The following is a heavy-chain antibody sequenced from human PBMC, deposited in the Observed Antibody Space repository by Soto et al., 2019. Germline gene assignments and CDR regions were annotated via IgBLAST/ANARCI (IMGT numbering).Heavy chain of an antibody. CDR1: GFTFSSYG. J-gene: IGHJ5*02. CDR3: ARDGVRRTYCSGGSCYSNWFDP. CDR2: IWYDGSNK. Sequence: QVQLVESGGGVVQPGRSLRLSCAASGFTFSSYGMHWVRQAPGKGLEWVAVIWYDGSNKYYADSVKGRFTISRDNSKNTLYLQMNSLRAEDTAVYYCARDGVRRTYCSGGSCYSNWFDPWGQGTLVTVSS. D-gene: IGHD2-15*01. V-gene: IGHV3-33*01.